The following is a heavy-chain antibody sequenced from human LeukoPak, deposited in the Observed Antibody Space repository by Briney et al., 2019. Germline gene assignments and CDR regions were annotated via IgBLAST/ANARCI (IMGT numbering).Heavy chain of an antibody. J-gene: IGHJ3*02. Sequence: GGSLRLSCAASRFTFSTYWMHWVRQAPGKGLVWVSRINSDGSSTGYADSVKGRFTISRDNAKNTLYLQMNSLRAEDTAVYYCAKCRIWYYYDSSGYKDAFDIWGQGTMVTVSS. D-gene: IGHD3-22*01. V-gene: IGHV3-74*01. CDR3: AKCRIWYYYDSSGYKDAFDI. CDR1: RFTFSTYW. CDR2: INSDGSST.